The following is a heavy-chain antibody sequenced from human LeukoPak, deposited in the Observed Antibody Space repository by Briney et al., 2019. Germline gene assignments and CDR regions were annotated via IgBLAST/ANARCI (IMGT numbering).Heavy chain of an antibody. CDR1: GFTFSSYS. Sequence: PGGSLRLSCAASGFTFSSYSMNWVRQAPGKGLEWVSSISSSSSYIYYADSVKGRFTISRDNAKNSLYLQMNSLRAEDTAVYYCARDFGSRGVVIKYPFDYWGQGTLVTVSS. CDR2: ISSSSSYI. V-gene: IGHV3-21*01. D-gene: IGHD3-3*01. CDR3: ARDFGSRGVVIKYPFDY. J-gene: IGHJ4*02.